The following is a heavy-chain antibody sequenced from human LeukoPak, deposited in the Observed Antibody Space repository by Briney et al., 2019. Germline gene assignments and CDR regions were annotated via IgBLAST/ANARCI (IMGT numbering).Heavy chain of an antibody. CDR2: IDTDGSTT. Sequence: GGSLRLSCAASRFTFSNYWMRWVRQAPGKGLVWVSRIDTDGSTTRYADSVKGRFTISRDNAENTLYLQMDSLRAEDTALYYCARTRGNAFDIWGQGTMVTVSS. CDR1: RFTFSNYW. D-gene: IGHD3-10*01. CDR3: ARTRGNAFDI. V-gene: IGHV3-74*01. J-gene: IGHJ3*02.